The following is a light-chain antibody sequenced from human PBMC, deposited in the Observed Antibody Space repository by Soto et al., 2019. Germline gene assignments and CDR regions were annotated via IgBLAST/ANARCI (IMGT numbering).Light chain of an antibody. V-gene: IGLV6-57*04. Sequence: NFMLTQPHSVSESPGKTVTISCTRSSGSIASNYVQWYQQRPGSAPTTVIYEDNQRPSGVPDRFSGSIDSSSNSASLTISGLKTEDEADYYCQSYDSSNQVFXTGTKVTVL. CDR3: QSYDSSNQV. J-gene: IGLJ1*01. CDR1: SGSIASNY. CDR2: EDN.